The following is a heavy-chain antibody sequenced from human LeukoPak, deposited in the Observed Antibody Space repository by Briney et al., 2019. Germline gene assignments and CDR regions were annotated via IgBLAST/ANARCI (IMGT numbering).Heavy chain of an antibody. D-gene: IGHD2-15*01. CDR2: IYYSGST. CDR1: GGSISSYY. CDR3: ARVSCSDGSCYSDWFDP. Sequence: PSETLSLTCTVSGGSISSYYWSWLRQPPGKGLEWIGYIYYSGSTNYNPSLKSRVTISVDTSKNQSSLKLSSVAAADTAVYYCARVSCSDGSCYSDWFDPWGQGTLVTVSS. V-gene: IGHV4-59*01. J-gene: IGHJ5*02.